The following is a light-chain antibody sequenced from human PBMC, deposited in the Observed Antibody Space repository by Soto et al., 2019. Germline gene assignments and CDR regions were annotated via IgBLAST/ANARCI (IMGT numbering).Light chain of an antibody. CDR3: QQSYSTPLT. CDR2: AAS. V-gene: IGKV1-39*01. Sequence: DIQMTQSTSSLSASVGDIVAITWLASQSISSYLNWYQQKPGKAPKLLIYAASSLQSGVPSRFSGSGSGTDFTLTISSLQPEDFATYYCQQSYSTPLTFGGGTKVDIK. J-gene: IGKJ4*01. CDR1: QSISSY.